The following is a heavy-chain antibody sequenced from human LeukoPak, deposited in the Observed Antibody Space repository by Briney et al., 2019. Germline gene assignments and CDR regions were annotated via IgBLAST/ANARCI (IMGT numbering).Heavy chain of an antibody. CDR3: ARESYYYDSSGYPISFDY. CDR2: ISSSSSYI. V-gene: IGHV3-21*01. Sequence: PGGSLRLSCVASGFTFSSYSMNWVRQAPGKGLEWVSSISSSSSYIYYADSVKGRFTISRDNAKNSLYLQMNSLRAEDTAVYYCARESYYYDSSGYPISFDYWGQGTLVTVSS. D-gene: IGHD3-22*01. CDR1: GFTFSSYS. J-gene: IGHJ4*02.